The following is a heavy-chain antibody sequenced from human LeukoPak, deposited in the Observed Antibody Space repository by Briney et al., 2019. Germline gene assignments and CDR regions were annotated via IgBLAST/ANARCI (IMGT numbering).Heavy chain of an antibody. V-gene: IGHV3-30*18. Sequence: GGSLRLSCETSGFTFSTYDMHWVRQAPGRGLEWVALISFDGSDKSYGTSVKGRFTISRDNSKNTVSLRINSLRVEDTGMYYCVKHLTGYEEVWGQGTLVTVSS. D-gene: IGHD5-12*01. CDR3: VKHLTGYEEV. CDR1: GFTFSTYD. CDR2: ISFDGSDK. J-gene: IGHJ4*02.